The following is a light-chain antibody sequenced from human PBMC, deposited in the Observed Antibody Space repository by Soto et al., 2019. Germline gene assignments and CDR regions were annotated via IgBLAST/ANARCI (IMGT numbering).Light chain of an antibody. J-gene: IGLJ1*01. CDR2: SND. CDR1: SSSIGSYS. Sequence: QSVLTQPPSASGTPGQRVTISCSLRSSSIGSYSVNWYQQLPGTAPKLLIYSNDQRPSGGPDRFSGSKSGPSASLAIGGLQSEDEADYYCAAWDDSLNGYVFGTGTKVPVL. CDR3: AAWDDSLNGYV. V-gene: IGLV1-44*01.